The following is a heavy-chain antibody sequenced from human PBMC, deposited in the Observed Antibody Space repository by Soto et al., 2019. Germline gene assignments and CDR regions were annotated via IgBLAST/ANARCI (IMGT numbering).Heavy chain of an antibody. CDR3: ARGRLVAGTVDY. V-gene: IGHV1-8*01. CDR1: GYTFTSDD. J-gene: IGHJ4*02. CDR2: MNPSTGST. Sequence: QVQLVQSGAEVKKPGASVKVSCKASGYTFTSDDIKWVRQATGLGLEWMGWMNPSTGSTGFAQKFQGRVTMISNTSISTAYLELSSLTSEDTAVYYCARGRLVAGTVDYWGQGTLVTVSS. D-gene: IGHD1-7*01.